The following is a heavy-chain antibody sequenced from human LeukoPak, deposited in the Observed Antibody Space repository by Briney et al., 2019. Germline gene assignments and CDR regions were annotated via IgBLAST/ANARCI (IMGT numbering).Heavy chain of an antibody. Sequence: PSQTLSLTCAVSGGSISTIGYFWSWIRRPPGKGLEWIGYIFPTGSTSYSPSLKSRVTISLDRSKNLFSMTLNSVTAADTAVYYCARMAGRTLDHWGQGTLVTVSS. J-gene: IGHJ4*02. CDR2: IFPTGST. CDR1: GGSISTIGYF. D-gene: IGHD1-7*01. CDR3: ARMAGRTLDH. V-gene: IGHV4-30-2*01.